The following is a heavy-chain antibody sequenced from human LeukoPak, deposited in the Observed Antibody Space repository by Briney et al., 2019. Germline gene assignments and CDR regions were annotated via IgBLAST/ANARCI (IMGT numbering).Heavy chain of an antibody. D-gene: IGHD6-13*01. Sequence: GGSLRLSCAASGFTFSSYEMNWVRQAPGKGLEGVSYISSSGSTIYYADSVKGRFTISRDNANNSLYLQMNSLRAEDTAVYYCARDRGAGTNDYWGQGTLVTVSS. V-gene: IGHV3-48*03. CDR3: ARDRGAGTNDY. CDR2: ISSSGSTI. J-gene: IGHJ4*02. CDR1: GFTFSSYE.